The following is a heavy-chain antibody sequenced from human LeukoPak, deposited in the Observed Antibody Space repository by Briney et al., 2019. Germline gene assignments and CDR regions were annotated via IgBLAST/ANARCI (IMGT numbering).Heavy chain of an antibody. J-gene: IGHJ3*02. CDR1: GGTFSSYA. CDR2: IIPILGVA. D-gene: IGHD3-10*01. Sequence: SVKVSCKASGGTFSSYAISWVRQAPGQGLEWMGRIIPILGVANYAQKFQGRVTITADKSTSTAYMELSSLRSEDTAVYYCATVEYYYGPGSYRQRLFDIWGQGTMVTVSS. V-gene: IGHV1-69*04. CDR3: ATVEYYYGPGSYRQRLFDI.